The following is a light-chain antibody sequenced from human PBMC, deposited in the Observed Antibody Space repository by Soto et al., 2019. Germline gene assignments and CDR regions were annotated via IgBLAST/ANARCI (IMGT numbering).Light chain of an antibody. CDR2: EVN. J-gene: IGLJ1*01. Sequence: SVLTQPASVSGSPGQAIAISCSGASSDIGSYNFVSWYQQHPGKAPKLMISEVNKRPSGISNRFSGSKSGNTASLTISGLQAEDEADYYCCSFAGSGTGVFGTGTKAPS. V-gene: IGLV2-23*02. CDR1: SSDIGSYNF. CDR3: CSFAGSGTGV.